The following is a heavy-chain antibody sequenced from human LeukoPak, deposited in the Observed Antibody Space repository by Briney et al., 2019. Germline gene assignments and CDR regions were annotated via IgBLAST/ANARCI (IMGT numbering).Heavy chain of an antibody. J-gene: IGHJ4*02. Sequence: SLRXSCXAXGFTFXSYWMSWVRQAPGKGLEWVANIKQDGSEKYYVDSVKGRFTISRDNAKNSLYLQMNSLRAEDTAVYYCARGYSSGPPSYYWGQGTLVTVSS. CDR1: GFTFXSYW. CDR2: IKQDGSEK. V-gene: IGHV3-7*04. CDR3: ARGYSSGPPSYY. D-gene: IGHD6-19*01.